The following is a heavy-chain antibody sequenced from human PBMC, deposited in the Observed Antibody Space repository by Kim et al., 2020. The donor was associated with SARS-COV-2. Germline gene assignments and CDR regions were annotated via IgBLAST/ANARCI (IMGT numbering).Heavy chain of an antibody. Sequence: SETLSLTCAVYGGSFSGYYWSWIRQPPGKGLEWIGEINHSGSTNYNPSLKSRVTISVDTSKNQFSLKLSSVTAADTAVYYCARGRGLYQLLFSESRGRGSNWFDPWGQGTLVTVSS. CDR1: GGSFSGYY. V-gene: IGHV4-34*01. CDR3: ARGRGLYQLLFSESRGRGSNWFDP. CDR2: INHSGST. J-gene: IGHJ5*02. D-gene: IGHD2-2*01.